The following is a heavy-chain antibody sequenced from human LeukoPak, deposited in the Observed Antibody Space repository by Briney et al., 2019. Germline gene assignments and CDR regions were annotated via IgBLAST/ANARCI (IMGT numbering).Heavy chain of an antibody. CDR2: ISYDGSNK. CDR1: GFTFSNAW. Sequence: PGGSLRLSCAASGFTFSNAWMSWVRQAPGKGLEWVAVISYDGSNKYYADSVKGRFTISRDNSKNTLYLQMNSLRAEDTAVYYCARGNGADVPLYYGMDVWGQGTTVTVSS. D-gene: IGHD1-26*01. V-gene: IGHV3-30-3*01. J-gene: IGHJ6*02. CDR3: ARGNGADVPLYYGMDV.